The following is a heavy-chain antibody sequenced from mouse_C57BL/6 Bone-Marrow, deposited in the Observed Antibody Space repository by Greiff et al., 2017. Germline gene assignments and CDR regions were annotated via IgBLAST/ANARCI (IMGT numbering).Heavy chain of an antibody. V-gene: IGHV1-69*01. D-gene: IGHD1-1*01. CDR1: GYTFTSYW. Sequence: QVQLQQPGAELVMPGASVKLSCKASGYTFTSYWMHWVKQRPGQGLEWIGEIDPSDSYTNYNQKFKGKSTLTVDKSSSTAYMQLSSLTSEDSAVYYCARKTYYYGGSLRYWYFDVWGTGTTVTVSS. CDR2: IDPSDSYT. J-gene: IGHJ1*03. CDR3: ARKTYYYGGSLRYWYFDV.